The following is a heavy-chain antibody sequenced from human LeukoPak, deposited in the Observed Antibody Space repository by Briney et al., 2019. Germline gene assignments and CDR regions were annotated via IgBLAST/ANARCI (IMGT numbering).Heavy chain of an antibody. J-gene: IGHJ4*02. CDR2: ISSSSSYI. Sequence: TGGSLRRSCAASGFTFSSYSMNWVRQAPGKGLEWVSSISSSSSYIYYADSVKGRFTISRDNAKNSLYLQMNSLRAEDTAVYYCARSESGDYDFDYWGQGTLVTVSS. CDR1: GFTFSSYS. V-gene: IGHV3-21*01. D-gene: IGHD4-17*01. CDR3: ARSESGDYDFDY.